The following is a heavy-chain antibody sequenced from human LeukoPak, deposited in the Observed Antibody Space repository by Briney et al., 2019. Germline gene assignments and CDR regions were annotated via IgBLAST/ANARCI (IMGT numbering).Heavy chain of an antibody. Sequence: SETLSLTCTVSGGSISSHYWSWIRQPPGKGLEWIGYIYYSGSTNYNPSLKSRVTISVDTSKNQFSLKLSSVTAADTAAYYCARDGAAGHFDPWGQGTLVTVSS. CDR3: ARDGAAGHFDP. D-gene: IGHD4/OR15-4a*01. V-gene: IGHV4-59*11. CDR2: IYYSGST. CDR1: GGSISSHY. J-gene: IGHJ5*02.